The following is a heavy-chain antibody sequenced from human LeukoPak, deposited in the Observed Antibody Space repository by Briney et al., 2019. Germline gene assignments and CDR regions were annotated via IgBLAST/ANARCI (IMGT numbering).Heavy chain of an antibody. CDR2: ISSTGGTT. CDR3: AKDGVGSPYYYYYMDV. V-gene: IGHV3-23*01. J-gene: IGHJ6*03. Sequence: PGGTLRLSCAASGITFSSYGMSWVRQAPGKGLEWVSSISSTGGTTYYADSVKGRFTISRDNSKNTLYLQMDSLRAEDTAVYYCAKDGVGSPYYYYYMDVWGKGTTVTISS. CDR1: GITFSSYG.